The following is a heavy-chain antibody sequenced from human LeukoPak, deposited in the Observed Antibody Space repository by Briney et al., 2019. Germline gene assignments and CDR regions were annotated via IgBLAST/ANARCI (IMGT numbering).Heavy chain of an antibody. D-gene: IGHD4-17*01. CDR2: ISSSGSRR. CDR3: ARDLDGDFNY. J-gene: IGHJ4*02. V-gene: IGHV3-48*03. CDR1: GITFSSYE. Sequence: PGGSLRLSCAASGITFSSYEMNWVRQAPGKGLEWVSYISSSGSRRYYADSVKGRFTISRDNAKNSLYLQMNSLRAEDTAVYYCARDLDGDFNYWGQGTLVTVSP.